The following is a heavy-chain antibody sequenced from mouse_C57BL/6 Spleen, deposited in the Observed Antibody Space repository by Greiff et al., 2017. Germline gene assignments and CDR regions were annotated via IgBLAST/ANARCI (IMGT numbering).Heavy chain of an antibody. CDR1: GYTFTSYW. D-gene: IGHD1-1*01. V-gene: IGHV1-50*01. CDR2: IDPSDSYT. CDR3: ARTYYYGSDYAMDY. J-gene: IGHJ4*01. Sequence: QVQLQQPGAELVKPGASVKLSCKASGYTFTSYWMQWVKQRPGQGLEWIGEIDPSDSYTNYNQKFKGKATLTVDTSSSTAYMQLSSLTSEDSAVYYCARTYYYGSDYAMDYWGQGTSVTVSS.